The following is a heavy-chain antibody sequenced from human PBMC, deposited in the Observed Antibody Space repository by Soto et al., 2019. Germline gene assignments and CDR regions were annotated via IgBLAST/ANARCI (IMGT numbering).Heavy chain of an antibody. D-gene: IGHD1-1*01. CDR1: GFIFGTYG. Sequence: QVQLVESGGGVVQPGRSLRLSCSASGFIFGTYGMDWVRQAPGKGLEWVALISYDGNKEFYADSVKGRFTISRDNSRNTLYLHMNSLKPEDTAMYYFAKETATSVDYYYFYGLDVWGPGTTVSVSS. CDR2: ISYDGNKE. J-gene: IGHJ6*02. CDR3: AKETATSVDYYYFYGLDV. V-gene: IGHV3-30*18.